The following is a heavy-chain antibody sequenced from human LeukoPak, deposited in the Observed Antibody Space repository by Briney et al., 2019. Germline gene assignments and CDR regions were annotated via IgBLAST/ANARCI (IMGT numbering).Heavy chain of an antibody. V-gene: IGHV3-66*01. D-gene: IGHD3-10*01. J-gene: IGHJ3*02. CDR3: AREGSPGPGAFDI. CDR2: IYSGGST. Sequence: GGSLRLSCAATGFTVSSNYMSWVRQAPGKGLEWVSVIYSGGSTYYADSVKGRFTISRDNSKNTLYLQMNSLRAEDTAVYYCAREGSPGPGAFDIWGQGTMVTVSS. CDR1: GFTVSSNY.